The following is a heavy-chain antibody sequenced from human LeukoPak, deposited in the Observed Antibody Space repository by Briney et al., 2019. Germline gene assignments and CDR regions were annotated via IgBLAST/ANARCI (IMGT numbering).Heavy chain of an antibody. CDR3: ARDRRYFDWLLYYGDY. V-gene: IGHV3-7*01. CDR2: IKQDGSEK. J-gene: IGHJ4*02. D-gene: IGHD3-9*01. Sequence: GGSLRLSCEASGFTFSNSDMHWVRQAPGKGLEWVANIKQDGSEKYYVDSVKGRFTISRDNAKNSLYLQVNSLRAEDTAVYYCARDRRYFDWLLYYGDYWGQGTLVTVSS. CDR1: GFTFSNSD.